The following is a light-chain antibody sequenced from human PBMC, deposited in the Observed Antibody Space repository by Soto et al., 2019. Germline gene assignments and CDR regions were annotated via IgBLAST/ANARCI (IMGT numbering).Light chain of an antibody. CDR2: AAS. CDR1: RFIGVY. CDR3: QQLDSHPPIT. Sequence: DIQLTQSPSFVSASVGDRVTLTCRASRFIGVYVAWYQQKPGKAPKLLVYAASTLERGVPSRFSGSGSGTEFTLTISSLQPEDFATYYCQQLDSHPPITFGQGTRLEIK. V-gene: IGKV1-9*01. J-gene: IGKJ5*01.